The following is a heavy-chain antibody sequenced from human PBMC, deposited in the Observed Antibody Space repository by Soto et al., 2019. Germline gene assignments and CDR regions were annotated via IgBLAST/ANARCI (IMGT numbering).Heavy chain of an antibody. D-gene: IGHD3-3*01. CDR2: IWYDGTSK. Sequence: QMQLVESGGGVVQPGGSLRLSCGSSGFSFSFYGMHWVRQAPGKGLEWVAFIWYDGTSKFYADSVKGRFTISRDNSKTTLFLEMNSLRAEDTAVYYCARDGTPQRFIEKNYYNYYSGMAAWGQGTTVLVSS. V-gene: IGHV3-33*01. CDR3: ARDGTPQRFIEKNYYNYYSGMAA. J-gene: IGHJ6*02. CDR1: GFSFSFYG.